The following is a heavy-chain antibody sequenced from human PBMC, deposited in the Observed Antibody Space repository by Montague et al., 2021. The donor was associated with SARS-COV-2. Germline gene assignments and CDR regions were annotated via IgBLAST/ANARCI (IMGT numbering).Heavy chain of an antibody. CDR3: AKDQGQLWFNELSGNWLDP. Sequence: SLRLSCAGSGFIFSNYAMHWVRQAPGKGPEWLAVISSDGDHKYYADSVQGRLTISRDNSKKTLYLQVNSLRPEDTAVYFCAKDQGQLWFNELSGNWLDPWGQGILVTVSS. CDR2: ISSDGDHK. CDR1: GFIFSNYA. J-gene: IGHJ5*02. V-gene: IGHV3-30-3*02. D-gene: IGHD3-10*01.